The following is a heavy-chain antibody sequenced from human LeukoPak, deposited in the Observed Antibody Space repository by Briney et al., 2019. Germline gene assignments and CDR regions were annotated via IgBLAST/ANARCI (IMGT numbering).Heavy chain of an antibody. V-gene: IGHV1-69*05. Sequence: SVKVSCEASGGTFSSYAISWVRQAPGQGLEWMGRIIPIFGTANYAQKFQGRVTITTDESTSTAYMELSSLRSEDTAVYYCARDSRRDYYDSSGPYGAFDYWGQGTLVTVSS. J-gene: IGHJ4*02. CDR1: GGTFSSYA. CDR3: ARDSRRDYYDSSGPYGAFDY. CDR2: IIPIFGTA. D-gene: IGHD3-22*01.